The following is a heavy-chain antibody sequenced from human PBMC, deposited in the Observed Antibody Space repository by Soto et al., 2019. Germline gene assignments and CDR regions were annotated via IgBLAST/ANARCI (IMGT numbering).Heavy chain of an antibody. D-gene: IGHD2-15*01. CDR2: ISYDGNNK. CDR3: ARAGCDGGTCYTLVGLRYGMDV. Sequence: QVQLVESGGGVVQPGRSLRLSCAASGFTFSNYAMYWVRQAPGKGLEWVAVISYDGNNKYYADSVKGRFTISRDNSKNTLYLQMNSRRAEDTAVYYCARAGCDGGTCYTLVGLRYGMDVWGQGTTVTVPS. CDR1: GFTFSNYA. J-gene: IGHJ6*02. V-gene: IGHV3-30-3*01.